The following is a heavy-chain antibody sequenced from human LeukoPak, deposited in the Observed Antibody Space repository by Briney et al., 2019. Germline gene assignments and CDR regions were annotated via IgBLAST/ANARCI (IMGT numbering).Heavy chain of an antibody. D-gene: IGHD5-18*01. J-gene: IGHJ4*02. CDR1: GGSISSGSYY. CDR2: IYTSGSN. V-gene: IGHV4-61*02. CDR3: ARERTDTSMDY. Sequence: PSQTLSLTCTVSGGSISSGSYYWTWIRQPAGKGLEWIGRIYTSGSNNHNPSLKSRVTISLDTSKNLLSLKLISVPAADTAVYFCARERTDTSMDYWGQGTLVTVSS.